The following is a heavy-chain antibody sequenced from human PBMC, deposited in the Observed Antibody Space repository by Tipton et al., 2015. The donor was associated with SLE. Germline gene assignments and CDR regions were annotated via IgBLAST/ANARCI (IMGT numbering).Heavy chain of an antibody. CDR3: ATPGGDNIAAVGTFDS. CDR1: GYRFTGYY. V-gene: IGHV1-2*02. D-gene: IGHD6-13*01. J-gene: IGHJ4*02. CDR2: INPNSGGT. Sequence: QLVQSGAEVRKPGASVKVSCKASGYRFTGYYMHWVRQAPGQGLEWMGWINPNSGGTKYAQKYQGRVTMTRDTSISTAYLEVTRLRSDDTAIYYCATPGGDNIAAVGTFDSWGQGTLVTVSS.